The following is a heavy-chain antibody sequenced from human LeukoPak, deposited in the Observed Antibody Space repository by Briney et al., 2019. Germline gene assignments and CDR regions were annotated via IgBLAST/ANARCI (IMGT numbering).Heavy chain of an antibody. Sequence: GGSLRLSCAASGFTFSSYSMNWVRQAPGKGLEWVSSISSSSGYIYYADSVKGRFTISRDNAKNSLYLQMNSLRAEDTAVYYCARDQGGNLDYWGQGTLVTVSS. CDR3: ARDQGGNLDY. CDR2: ISSSSGYI. CDR1: GFTFSSYS. D-gene: IGHD4-23*01. J-gene: IGHJ4*02. V-gene: IGHV3-21*01.